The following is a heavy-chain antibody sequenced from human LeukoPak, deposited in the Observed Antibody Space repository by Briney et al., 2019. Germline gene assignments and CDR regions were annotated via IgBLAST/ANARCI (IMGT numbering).Heavy chain of an antibody. CDR3: ARRGSGASLEYYFDL. CDR1: GGSISSYY. V-gene: IGHV4-59*08. CDR2: IYYSGNT. Sequence: SETLSLTCTVSGGSISSYYWSWIRQPPGKGLEYIGYIYYSGNTNSNPSLNSRVIISVNTSKTQFSLKLSSVTAADTAVDYCARRGSGASLEYYFDLWGRGTLVTVSS. J-gene: IGHJ2*01. D-gene: IGHD1-14*01.